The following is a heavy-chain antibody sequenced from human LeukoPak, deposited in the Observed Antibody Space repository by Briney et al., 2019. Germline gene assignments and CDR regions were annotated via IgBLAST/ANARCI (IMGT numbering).Heavy chain of an antibody. CDR2: ISWNSGTL. Sequence: GGSLRLSCAASGFTFDDFAMHWVRQAPGKGLEWVSSISWNSGTLAYADSVKGRFTISRDNAKNSLYLQMNILRAEDTALYYCAKDYIEYSSSSFWSYFDYWGQGTLVTVSS. V-gene: IGHV3-9*01. J-gene: IGHJ4*02. CDR3: AKDYIEYSSSSFWSYFDY. D-gene: IGHD6-6*01. CDR1: GFTFDDFA.